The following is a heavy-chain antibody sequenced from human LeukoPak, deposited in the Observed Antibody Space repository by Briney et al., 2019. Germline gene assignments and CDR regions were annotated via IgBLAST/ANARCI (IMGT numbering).Heavy chain of an antibody. CDR1: GRPITNSY. V-gene: IGHV4-59*01. D-gene: IGHD3-10*01. CDR3: ARDRTGFGELADY. CDR2: IYYRGTT. J-gene: IGHJ4*02. Sequence: PSDTLSLTYAVCGRPITNSYWMWIRQPPGKAREGSGYIYYRGTTQYSSSLTRRVALSVGTSKNQFCLNLRSVTDAETGVYFCARDRTGFGELADYWGQGPLVTVS.